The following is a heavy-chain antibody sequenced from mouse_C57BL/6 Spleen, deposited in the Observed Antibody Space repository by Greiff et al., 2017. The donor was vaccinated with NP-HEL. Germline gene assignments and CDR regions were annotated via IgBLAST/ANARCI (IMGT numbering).Heavy chain of an antibody. CDR2: INPGSGGT. D-gene: IGHD2-1*01. CDR1: GYAFTNYL. V-gene: IGHV1-54*01. CDR3: ARGGNYVYFDY. J-gene: IGHJ2*01. Sequence: QVQLKQSGAELVRPGTSVKVSCKASGYAFTNYLIEWVKQRPGQGLEWIGVINPGSGGTNYNEKFKGKATLTADKSSSTAYMQLSSLTSEDSAVYFCARGGNYVYFDYWGQGTTLTVSS.